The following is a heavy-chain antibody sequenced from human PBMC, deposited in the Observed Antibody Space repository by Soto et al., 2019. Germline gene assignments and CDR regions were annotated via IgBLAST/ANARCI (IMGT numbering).Heavy chain of an antibody. V-gene: IGHV1-18*01. CDR3: ARDLKVYPGAGDY. CDR2: ISPYNGNT. J-gene: IGHJ4*02. D-gene: IGHD2-8*01. CDR1: GGTFSSYA. Sequence: ASVKVSCKASGGTFSSYAISWVRQAPGQGLEWMGWISPYNGNTNYAQKLQGRDTMTTDTSTSTAYMELRSLRSDDTAVYYCARDLKVYPGAGDYWGQGTLVTVSS.